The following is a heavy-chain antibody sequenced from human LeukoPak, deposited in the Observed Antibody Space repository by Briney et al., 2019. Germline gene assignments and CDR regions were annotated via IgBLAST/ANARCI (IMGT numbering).Heavy chain of an antibody. Sequence: ASVKVSCKASGYTFTSYDINWVRQATGQGLEWMGWMNPNSGNTGCAQKFQGRVTMTRNTSISTAYMELSSLRSEDTAVYYCARGPDYYYYMDVWGKGTTVTVSS. CDR1: GYTFTSYD. CDR3: ARGPDYYYYMDV. V-gene: IGHV1-8*01. CDR2: MNPNSGNT. J-gene: IGHJ6*03.